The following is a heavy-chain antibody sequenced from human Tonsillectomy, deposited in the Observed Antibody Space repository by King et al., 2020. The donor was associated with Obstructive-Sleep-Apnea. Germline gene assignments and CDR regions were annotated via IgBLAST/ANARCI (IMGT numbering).Heavy chain of an antibody. Sequence: VQLVESGAEVKKPGASVKVSCKASGYTFTTYDINWVRQAAGQGLEWMGWMSPNSGYTGYAQKFQGRVTMTRNTSINTAYMELSSLRSGDTAVYFCARDPSTWYTSVDYWGQGTLVTVSP. J-gene: IGHJ4*02. CDR1: GYTFTTYD. CDR2: MSPNSGYT. V-gene: IGHV1-8*02. D-gene: IGHD6-13*01. CDR3: ARDPSTWYTSVDY.